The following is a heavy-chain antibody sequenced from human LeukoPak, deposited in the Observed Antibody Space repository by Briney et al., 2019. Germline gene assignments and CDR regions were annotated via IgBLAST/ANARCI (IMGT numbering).Heavy chain of an antibody. CDR3: ARGGKPGGFDI. CDR2: IENTGTT. CDR1: GFTVGTSY. J-gene: IGHJ3*02. D-gene: IGHD2-8*02. V-gene: IGHV3-66*01. Sequence: SGGSLRLSCVASGFTVGTSYMTWVRQAPGGGLERVSFIENTGTTYYADSVKGRFTISRDSSENTLYLQMNSLRAEDTAVYYCARGGKPGGFDIWGQGTMVTVSS.